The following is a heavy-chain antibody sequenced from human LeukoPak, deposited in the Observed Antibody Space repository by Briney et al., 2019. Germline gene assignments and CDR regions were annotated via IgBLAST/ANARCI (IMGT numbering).Heavy chain of an antibody. D-gene: IGHD4-23*01. CDR2: MNPNSGNT. J-gene: IGHJ3*02. V-gene: IGHV1-8*03. CDR1: GYTFTSYD. CDR3: ASDYGDNSEGVDAFDI. Sequence: ASVKVSCKASGYTFTSYDINWVRQATGQGLEWMGWMNPNSGNTGYAQKFQGRVTITRNTSISTAYMELSSLRSEDTAVYYCASDYGDNSEGVDAFDIWGQGTMVTVSS.